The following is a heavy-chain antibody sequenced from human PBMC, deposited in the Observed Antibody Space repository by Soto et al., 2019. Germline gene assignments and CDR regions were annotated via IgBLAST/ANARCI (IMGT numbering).Heavy chain of an antibody. CDR2: IIPAFGTP. CDR3: ARDTREITRVRGVIPYYSYHMDV. CDR1: GGTFNNYA. D-gene: IGHD3-10*01. J-gene: IGHJ6*02. Sequence: QVQLAQSGAEVKKRGSSVQVSCRVSGGTFNNYALSWVRQAPGEGLEWMGGIIPAFGTPKYAQRFQDRVTISADVYAATAYMELTSLRSDDTAVYYCARDTREITRVRGVIPYYSYHMDVWGPGTTVAVSS. V-gene: IGHV1-69*01.